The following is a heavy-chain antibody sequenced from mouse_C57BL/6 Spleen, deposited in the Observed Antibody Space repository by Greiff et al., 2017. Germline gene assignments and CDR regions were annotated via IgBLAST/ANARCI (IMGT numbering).Heavy chain of an antibody. D-gene: IGHD1-1*01. Sequence: QVQLQQSGPELVKPGASVKISCKASGYAFSSSWMNWVQQRPGKGLEWIGRIYPGDGDTNYNGKFKGKATLTADKSSSTAYMQLSSLTSEDSAVYFCARGGYGSSYGFAYWGQGTLVTVSA. CDR2: IYPGDGDT. J-gene: IGHJ3*01. CDR3: ARGGYGSSYGFAY. V-gene: IGHV1-82*01. CDR1: GYAFSSSW.